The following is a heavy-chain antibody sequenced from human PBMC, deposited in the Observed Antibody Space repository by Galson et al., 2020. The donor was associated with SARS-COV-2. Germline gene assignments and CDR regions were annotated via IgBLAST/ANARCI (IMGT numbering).Heavy chain of an antibody. V-gene: IGHV3-30*18. J-gene: IGHJ4*02. CDR3: AKHHSSTWYPFYFDS. Sequence: GGSLRLSCAASGFTLSTFVMHWVRQPPGKGLEWVAVVSSDGVDKYYGDSVKGRFTISRDNSKNTLFLQMNSLRPEDTAVYYCAKHHSSTWYPFYFDSWGQGTLVTVSS. D-gene: IGHD6-13*01. CDR2: VSSDGVDK. CDR1: GFTLSTFV.